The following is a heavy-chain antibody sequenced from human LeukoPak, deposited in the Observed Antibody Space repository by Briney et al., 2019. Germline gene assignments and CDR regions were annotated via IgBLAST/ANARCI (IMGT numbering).Heavy chain of an antibody. D-gene: IGHD3-10*01. Sequence: SETLSLTCTVSGGSISSYYWSWIRQPPGKGLEWIGYIYYSGSTNYNPSLKSRVTISVDTSKNQFSLKLSSVTAADTAVYYCARGYYGSGTKTKGFRNWFDPWGQGTLVTVSS. CDR3: ARGYYGSGTKTKGFRNWFDP. J-gene: IGHJ5*02. CDR2: IYYSGST. V-gene: IGHV4-59*08. CDR1: GGSISSYY.